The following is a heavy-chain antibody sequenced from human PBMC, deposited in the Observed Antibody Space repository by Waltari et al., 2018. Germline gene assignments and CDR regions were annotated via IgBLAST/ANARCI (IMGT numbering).Heavy chain of an antibody. J-gene: IGHJ5*02. Sequence: QVQLQASGPGLVKPSETLSLTCTVSGGSISSYYWSWIRQPPGKGLEWIGYIYYSWSTNYSPSLKSRVTISVDTSKNQYSLKLSSVTAADTAVYYCARGGIAALSWGQGTLVTVSS. V-gene: IGHV4-59*01. D-gene: IGHD6-6*01. CDR1: GGSISSYY. CDR2: IYYSWST. CDR3: ARGGIAALS.